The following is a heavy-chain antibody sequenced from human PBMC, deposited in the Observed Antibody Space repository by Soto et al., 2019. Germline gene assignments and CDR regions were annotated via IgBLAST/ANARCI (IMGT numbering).Heavy chain of an antibody. CDR2: IYWDDDK. D-gene: IGHD3-10*01. CDR3: AHTELWFGELGPYGMDV. Sequence: QITLKESGPTLVKPTQTLTLTCTFSGFSLSTSGVGVGWIRQPPGKALEWLALIYWDDDKRYSPSLKSRLTITKXXSXNXXVLTMTNMDPVDTATYYCAHTELWFGELGPYGMDVWGQGTTVTVSS. J-gene: IGHJ6*02. CDR1: GFSLSTSGVG. V-gene: IGHV2-5*02.